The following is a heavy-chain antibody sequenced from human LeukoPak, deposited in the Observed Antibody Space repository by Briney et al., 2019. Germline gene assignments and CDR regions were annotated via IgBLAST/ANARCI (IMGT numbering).Heavy chain of an antibody. J-gene: IGHJ4*02. D-gene: IGHD6-19*01. CDR2: IFYTGSS. CDR1: GGSISSSSYY. Sequence: PLETLSLTCTVSGGSISSSSYYWGWIRQPPGKGLEWIGNIFYTGSSYYNPSLKSRLTVSVDTSRNQFSLKLSSVTAADTAVYYCARRTYTSGWDWGQGTLVTVSS. V-gene: IGHV4-39*01. CDR3: ARRTYTSGWD.